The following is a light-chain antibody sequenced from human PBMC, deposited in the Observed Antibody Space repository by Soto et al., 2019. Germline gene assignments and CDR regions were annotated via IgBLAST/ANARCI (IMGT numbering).Light chain of an antibody. J-gene: IGKJ1*01. CDR2: LGS. V-gene: IGKV2-28*01. CDR3: QQAQQIPQT. Sequence: DIVMTQSPLSLSVTPAEPASISCRSSQSLLHTSGDNYLDWYLQRPGQSPQLLIYLGSKRASGVADRFNGSGSGTRFTLRISRVEADDVGFYYCQQAQQIPQTFGQGTKVDIK. CDR1: QSLLHTSGDNY.